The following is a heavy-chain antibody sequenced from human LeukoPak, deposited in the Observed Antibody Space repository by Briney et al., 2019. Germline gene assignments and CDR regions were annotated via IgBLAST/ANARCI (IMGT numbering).Heavy chain of an antibody. CDR1: GFTFSSYA. Sequence: PGGSPRLSCAASGFTFSSYAMSWVRQAPGKGLEWVSGISGSGDSTYYADSVKGRFTISRDNSKNTLYLQMNSLRAEDTAVYYCAKPPAYYYDSSGYSPFDYWGQGTLVTVSS. V-gene: IGHV3-23*01. J-gene: IGHJ4*02. CDR2: ISGSGDST. D-gene: IGHD3-22*01. CDR3: AKPPAYYYDSSGYSPFDY.